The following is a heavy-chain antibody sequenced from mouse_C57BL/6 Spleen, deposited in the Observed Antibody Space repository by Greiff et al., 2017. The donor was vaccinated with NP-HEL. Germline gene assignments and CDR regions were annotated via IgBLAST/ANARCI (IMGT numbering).Heavy chain of an antibody. V-gene: IGHV1-69*01. CDR1: GYTFTSYW. Sequence: VQLQQPGAELVMPGASVKLSCKASGYTFTSYWMHWVKQRPGQGLEWIGEIDPSDSYTNSNQKFKGKSTLTVDKSSSTAYMQLSSLTSEDSAVYYCARRSIYYGNSYFDYWGQGTTLTVSS. D-gene: IGHD2-1*01. J-gene: IGHJ2*01. CDR2: IDPSDSYT. CDR3: ARRSIYYGNSYFDY.